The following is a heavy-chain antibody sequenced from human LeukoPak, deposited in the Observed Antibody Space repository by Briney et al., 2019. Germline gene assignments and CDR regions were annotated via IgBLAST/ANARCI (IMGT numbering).Heavy chain of an antibody. Sequence: ASVKVSCKASGYTFTSYGISWVRQAPGQGLEWMGWISAYNGNTNYAQKLQGRLTLTPDTPTSTAYMELRSLRSDDTAVYYCARDRGGSYLDYWGQGTLVTVSS. J-gene: IGHJ4*02. CDR1: GYTFTSYG. CDR2: ISAYNGNT. CDR3: ARDRGGSYLDY. V-gene: IGHV1-18*04. D-gene: IGHD3-16*01.